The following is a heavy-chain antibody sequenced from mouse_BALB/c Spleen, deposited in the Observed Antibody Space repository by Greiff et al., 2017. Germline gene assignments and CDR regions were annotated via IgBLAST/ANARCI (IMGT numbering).Heavy chain of an antibody. CDR2: INPGSSTI. Sequence: EVNVVESGGGLVQPGGSLNLSCAASGFDFSRYWMSWARQAPGKGQEWIGEINPGSSTINYTPSLKDKFIISRDNAKNTLYLQMSKVRSEDTALYYCARLYYYGYDYAMDYWGQGTSVTVSS. D-gene: IGHD1-2*01. V-gene: IGHV4-2*02. J-gene: IGHJ4*01. CDR3: ARLYYYGYDYAMDY. CDR1: GFDFSRYW.